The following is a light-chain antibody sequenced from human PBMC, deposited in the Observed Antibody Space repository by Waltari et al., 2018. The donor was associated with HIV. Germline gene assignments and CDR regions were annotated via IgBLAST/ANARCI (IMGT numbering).Light chain of an antibody. V-gene: IGKV3-11*01. CDR3: QQRSRWPPAYT. J-gene: IGKJ2*01. CDR1: QSVSIY. Sequence: EIVLTQSPATLSLSPGERATLSCRASQSVSIYLAWYQQKPGQPTRLLIYDASNRATAIPARFSGSGSGTDFTLTISSLEPEDFAVYYCQQRSRWPPAYTFGQGTKLEIK. CDR2: DAS.